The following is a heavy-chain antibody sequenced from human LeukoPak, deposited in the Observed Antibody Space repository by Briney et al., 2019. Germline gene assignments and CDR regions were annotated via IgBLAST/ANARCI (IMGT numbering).Heavy chain of an antibody. CDR1: GFTVSSNY. J-gene: IGHJ4*02. CDR3: ARGPAVTIFGVGISGMDY. V-gene: IGHV3-53*01. Sequence: GGSLRLSCAASGFTVSSNYMSWVRQAPGKGLEWVSVIYSGGSTYYADSVKGRFTISRDNAKNSLYLQMNSLRAEDTAVYYCARGPAVTIFGVGISGMDYWGQGTLVTVSS. CDR2: IYSGGST. D-gene: IGHD3-3*01.